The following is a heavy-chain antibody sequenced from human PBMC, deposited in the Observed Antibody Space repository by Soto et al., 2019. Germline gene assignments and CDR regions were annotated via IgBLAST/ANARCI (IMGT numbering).Heavy chain of an antibody. Sequence: QVQLVQSGAEVKKPGSSVKVSCKASGGTFGSYAISWVRQAPGQGLAWMGGIIPIFGTANYAQKFQGRVTITADESTSTAYMELSSLRSEDTAVYYCARGSPPQSSGHYYFDYWGQGTLVTVSS. CDR2: IIPIFGTA. V-gene: IGHV1-69*01. D-gene: IGHD1-26*01. CDR1: GGTFGSYA. J-gene: IGHJ4*02. CDR3: ARGSPPQSSGHYYFDY.